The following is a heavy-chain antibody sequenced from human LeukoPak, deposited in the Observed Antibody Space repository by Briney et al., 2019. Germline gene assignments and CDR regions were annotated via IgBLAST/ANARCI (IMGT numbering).Heavy chain of an antibody. J-gene: IGHJ6*03. CDR1: GGSFSGYY. CDR3: ARCTIFGVVSYYYYYYYMDV. CDR2: INHSGST. D-gene: IGHD3-3*01. V-gene: IGHV4-34*01. Sequence: SETLPLTCAVYGGSFSGYYWSWIRQPPGKGLEWIGEINHSGSTNYNPSLKSRVTISVDTSKNQFSLKLSSVTAADTAVYYCARCTIFGVVSYYYYYYYMDVWAKGPRSPSP.